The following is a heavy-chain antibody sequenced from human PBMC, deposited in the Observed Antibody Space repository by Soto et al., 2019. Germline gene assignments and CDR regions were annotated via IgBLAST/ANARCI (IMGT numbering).Heavy chain of an antibody. CDR3: ARGAFCGGAPGCRDMDV. CDR1: GYKFISHS. V-gene: IGHV1-18*01. CDR2: ISAYNGNT. Sequence: QIQLVQSGGEVKKPGASVKVSCKSSGYKFISHSITWVRQAPGQGLEWMGRISAYNGNTNYAQKLQGRVTMSTDTSTNTAYMELSGLRSDDTAVYYCARGAFCGGAPGCRDMDVWGQGTTVTVSS. J-gene: IGHJ6*02. D-gene: IGHD2-21*01.